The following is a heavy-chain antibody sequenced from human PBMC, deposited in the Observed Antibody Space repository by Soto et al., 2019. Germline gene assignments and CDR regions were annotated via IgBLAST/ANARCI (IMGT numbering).Heavy chain of an antibody. V-gene: IGHV3-48*01. Sequence: PGGSLRLSCIASEFTFSDYDMSWVCQAPGKGLEWLSYITKSSNAIYYAASVKGRLTISRDNAKNSLYLQINSLTAEDTAVYYCARSVPSSGYDSWGQGAQVTVSS. D-gene: IGHD1-26*01. J-gene: IGHJ4*02. CDR3: ARSVPSSGYDS. CDR1: EFTFSDYD. CDR2: ITKSSNAI.